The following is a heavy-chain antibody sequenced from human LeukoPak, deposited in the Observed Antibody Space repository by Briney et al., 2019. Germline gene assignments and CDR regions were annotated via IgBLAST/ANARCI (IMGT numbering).Heavy chain of an antibody. CDR1: GFSVSSNY. J-gene: IGHJ4*02. Sequence: GGSLRHSCTASGFSVSSNYMSWVRQAPGKGLEWVSVIYSGRSTCYADSVKGRVTISRDRSNNTLYLQMNSLRVEDTAVYYCANEELDYWGQGVLVTVSS. CDR3: ANEELDY. CDR2: IYSGRST. V-gene: IGHV3-66*01.